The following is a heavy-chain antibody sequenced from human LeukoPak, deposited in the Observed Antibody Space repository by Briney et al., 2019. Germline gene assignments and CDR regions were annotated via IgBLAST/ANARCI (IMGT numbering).Heavy chain of an antibody. J-gene: IGHJ4*02. CDR2: TNHSGST. CDR3: ARKRYDSSGYYYSRGPYFDY. D-gene: IGHD3-22*01. CDR1: GGSFSGYY. Sequence: NPSETLSLTCAVYGGSFSGYYWNWIRQSPGKGLEWIGETNHSGSTNYNPSLKSRVTISVDTSKNQFSLKLSSVTAADTAVYYCARKRYDSSGYYYSRGPYFDYWGQGTLVTVSS. V-gene: IGHV4-34*01.